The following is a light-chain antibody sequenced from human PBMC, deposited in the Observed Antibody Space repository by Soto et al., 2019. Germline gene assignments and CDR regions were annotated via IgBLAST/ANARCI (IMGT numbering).Light chain of an antibody. CDR2: DAS. Sequence: EIVSTQSPGTLSLSPGERATLSCRSSQSVSSSYLAWYQQKPGHAPRLLIYDASSRATGIPDRFSGSGSGTDFTLTISRLEPEDFAVYYCQQYGSSPTFGQGTKVEIK. CDR3: QQYGSSPT. V-gene: IGKV3-20*01. CDR1: QSVSSSY. J-gene: IGKJ1*01.